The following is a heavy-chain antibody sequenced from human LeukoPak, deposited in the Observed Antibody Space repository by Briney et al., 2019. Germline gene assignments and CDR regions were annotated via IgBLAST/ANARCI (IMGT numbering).Heavy chain of an antibody. CDR3: AREPGTDYRKYYFDY. CDR1: GFTFSSYA. CDR2: ISNDGSNK. Sequence: PGGSLRLSCAASGFTFSSYAMHWVRQAPGKGLEWVAVISNDGSNKYYADSVKGRFTISRDNSKNTVYLQMDSLRAEDTAVYYCAREPGTDYRKYYFDYWGQGTLVTVSS. D-gene: IGHD3/OR15-3a*01. V-gene: IGHV3-30*14. J-gene: IGHJ4*02.